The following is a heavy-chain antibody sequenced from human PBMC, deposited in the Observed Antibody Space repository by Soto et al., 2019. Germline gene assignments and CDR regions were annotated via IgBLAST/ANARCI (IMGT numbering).Heavy chain of an antibody. CDR3: ARDRMAADATEVAFDF. Sequence: PSETLSLTCTVSGGSISSYYWSWIRQPPGKGLEWIGYVHDSWGSHYNPSLKSRVAISLDTSKSQFSLKLTSVTATDTAVYYCARDRMAADATEVAFDFWGQGTMVTVSS. V-gene: IGHV4-59*12. J-gene: IGHJ3*01. CDR1: GGSISSYY. D-gene: IGHD6-13*01. CDR2: VHDSWGS.